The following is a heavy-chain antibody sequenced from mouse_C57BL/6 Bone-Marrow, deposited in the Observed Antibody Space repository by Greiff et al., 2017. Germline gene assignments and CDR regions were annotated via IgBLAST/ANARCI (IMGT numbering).Heavy chain of an antibody. J-gene: IGHJ4*01. CDR1: GYTFTSYW. D-gene: IGHD2-2*01. CDR3: ATMVKEDDYAMDY. CDR2: IDPNSGGT. V-gene: IGHV1-72*01. Sequence: QVQLQQPGAELVKPGASVKLSCKASGYTFTSYWMHWVKQRPGRGLEWIGRIDPNSGGTNYNEKFTSKATMTVDKPSSTAFMQLSSLTSEDSAVYYCATMVKEDDYAMDYWGQGTSGTVSS.